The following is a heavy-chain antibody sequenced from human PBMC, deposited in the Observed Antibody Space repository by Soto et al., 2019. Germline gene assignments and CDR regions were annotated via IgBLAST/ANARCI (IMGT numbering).Heavy chain of an antibody. D-gene: IGHD3-10*01. V-gene: IGHV4-34*12. J-gene: IGHJ4*02. CDR1: GGSFSAYY. Sequence: SETLSLTCAVYGGSFSAYYWSWVRQPPGKGLEWIGEIIHSESTKYNPSLKSRVTISVDTSKNQFSLKLSSVTAADTAVYYCARLVYDTRLNYMYFDFWGQGALVTVSS. CDR3: ARLVYDTRLNYMYFDF. CDR2: IIHSEST.